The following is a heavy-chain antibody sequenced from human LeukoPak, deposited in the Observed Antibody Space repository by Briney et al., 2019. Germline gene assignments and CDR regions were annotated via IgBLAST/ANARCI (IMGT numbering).Heavy chain of an antibody. V-gene: IGHV3-48*03. Sequence: GGSLRLSCAGSGFTFSSYEMNWVRQAPGKRLEWLSYISSTGATTFSADSVEGRFTISRDNAKNSLYLHMNSLRADDTAVYYCATLRRQLVDYWGQGALVTVSS. CDR2: ISSTGATT. CDR3: ATLRRQLVDY. J-gene: IGHJ4*02. CDR1: GFTFSSYE. D-gene: IGHD6-13*01.